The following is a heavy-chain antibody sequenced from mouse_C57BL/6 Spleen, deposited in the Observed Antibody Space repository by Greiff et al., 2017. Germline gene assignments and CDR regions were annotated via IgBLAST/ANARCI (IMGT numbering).Heavy chain of an antibody. V-gene: IGHV5-4*01. CDR3: ARDDEGYDGYLFAY. CDR2: ISDGGSYT. Sequence: EVQLVESGGGLVKPGGSLKLSCAASGFTFSSYAMSWVRQTPEKRLEWVATISDGGSYTYYPDNVKGRFTISRDNAKNNLYLQMSHLKSEDTAMYYCARDDEGYDGYLFAYWGQGTLVTVSA. D-gene: IGHD2-3*01. CDR1: GFTFSSYA. J-gene: IGHJ3*01.